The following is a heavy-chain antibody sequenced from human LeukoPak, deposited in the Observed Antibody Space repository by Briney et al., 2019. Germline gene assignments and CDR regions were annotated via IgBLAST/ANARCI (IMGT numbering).Heavy chain of an antibody. Sequence: GRSLRPSCAASGFTFNDYAMHWVRQAPGKGLEWVSGIGWNSHIIGYEDSVKGRFTISRDNTRNSLSLQMNSLRAKDTAFYYCAKDRDSSGFAPYFDYWGQGILVTVSS. CDR1: GFTFNDYA. D-gene: IGHD3-22*01. CDR2: IGWNSHII. V-gene: IGHV3-9*01. J-gene: IGHJ4*02. CDR3: AKDRDSSGFAPYFDY.